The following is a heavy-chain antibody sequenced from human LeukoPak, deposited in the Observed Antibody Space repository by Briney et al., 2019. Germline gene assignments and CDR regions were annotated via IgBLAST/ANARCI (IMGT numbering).Heavy chain of an antibody. CDR3: TTYGDYFS. V-gene: IGHV3-72*01. CDR1: GFTFSDHY. CDR2: TRNKANSYST. D-gene: IGHD4-17*01. J-gene: IGHJ4*02. Sequence: GGSLRLSCAASGFTFSDHYMDWVRQAPGKGLEWVGRTRNKANSYSTEYAASVKDRFTISRDDSKNSVHLQMNSLKTEDTAVYYCTTYGDYFSWGPGTLVTVSS.